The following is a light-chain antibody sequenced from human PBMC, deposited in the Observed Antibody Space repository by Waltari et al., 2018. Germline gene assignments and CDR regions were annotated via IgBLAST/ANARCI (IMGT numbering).Light chain of an antibody. J-gene: IGKJ2*01. CDR1: QSVGTS. V-gene: IGKV3-15*01. CDR2: GAS. CDR3: QQYNNWPPQAA. Sequence: SQSVGTSLAWCQQEPGQAPRLLMYGASTRSTDIPARFSGSGSGTEFTLTISSLQPEDFAIYYCQQYNNWPPQAAFGQGTKLEIK.